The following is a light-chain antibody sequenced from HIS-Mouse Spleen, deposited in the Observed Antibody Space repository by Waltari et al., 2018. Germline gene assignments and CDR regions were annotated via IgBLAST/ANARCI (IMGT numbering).Light chain of an antibody. Sequence: QSVLTQPPSASGTPGQRVTISCSGSSSNIGSNYVYWYQQLPGTAPKHLIYRNNQRPSGVPDRFSGSESGTSASLAISGLRSEDEADYYCAAWDDSLSGVFGGGTKLTVL. CDR2: RNN. J-gene: IGLJ2*01. CDR1: SSNIGSNY. V-gene: IGLV1-47*01. CDR3: AAWDDSLSGV.